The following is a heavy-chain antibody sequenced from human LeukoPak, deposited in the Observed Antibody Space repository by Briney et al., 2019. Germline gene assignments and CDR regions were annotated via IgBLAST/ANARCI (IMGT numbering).Heavy chain of an antibody. Sequence: GGSLRLSCAASGFTFSSYAMSWIRQAPGKGLEWVSAISGSGGSTYYADSVKGRFTISRDNSKNTLYLQMNSLRAEDTAVYYCAKDRVSNWNPLGNWGQGTLVTVSS. J-gene: IGHJ4*02. CDR3: AKDRVSNWNPLGN. CDR1: GFTFSSYA. V-gene: IGHV3-23*01. CDR2: ISGSGGST. D-gene: IGHD1-20*01.